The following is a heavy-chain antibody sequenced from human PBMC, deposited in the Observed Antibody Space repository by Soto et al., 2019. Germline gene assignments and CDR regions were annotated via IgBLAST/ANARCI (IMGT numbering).Heavy chain of an antibody. CDR2: MNPNSGNT. Sequence: ASVKVSCKASGYTFTSYDINCVRQATGQGLEWMGWMNPNSGNTGYAQKFQGRVTMTRNTSISTAYMELSSLRSEDTAVYYCARAPTARYNWFDPWGQGTLVTVSS. J-gene: IGHJ5*02. D-gene: IGHD2-21*02. V-gene: IGHV1-8*01. CDR3: ARAPTARYNWFDP. CDR1: GYTFTSYD.